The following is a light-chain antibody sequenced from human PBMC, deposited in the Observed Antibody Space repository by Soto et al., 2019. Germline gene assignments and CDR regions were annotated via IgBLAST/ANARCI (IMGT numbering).Light chain of an antibody. CDR3: SSYAGSNNFEV. Sequence: QSALTQPASVSGSPGQSITISCTGTSSDVGGYNYVSWYQQHPGKAPKLMIYEVSKRPSGVPDRFSGSKSGNTASLTVSGLQAEDEADYYCSSYAGSNNFEVFGTGTKLTVL. J-gene: IGLJ1*01. CDR1: SSDVGGYNY. V-gene: IGLV2-8*01. CDR2: EVS.